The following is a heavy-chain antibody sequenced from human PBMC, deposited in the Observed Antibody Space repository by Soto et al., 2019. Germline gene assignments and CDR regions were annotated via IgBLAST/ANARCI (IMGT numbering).Heavy chain of an antibody. J-gene: IGHJ6*03. CDR2: TYYRSKWYN. V-gene: IGHV6-1*01. D-gene: IGHD2-2*01. CDR1: GDSVSSNSAA. CDR3: ARDRGPSTHAHYYYYYMDV. Sequence: PSQTLSLTCAISGDSVSSNSAAWNWIRQSPSRGLEWLGRTYYRSKWYNDYAVSVKSRITINPDTSKNQFSLQLNSVTPEDTAVYYCARDRGPSTHAHYYYYYMDVWGKGTTVTVSS.